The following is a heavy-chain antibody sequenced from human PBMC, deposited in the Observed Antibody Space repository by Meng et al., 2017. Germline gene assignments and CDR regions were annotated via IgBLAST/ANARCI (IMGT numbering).Heavy chain of an antibody. CDR1: GGSISSSSYY. D-gene: IGHD6-13*01. CDR2: IYYSGST. V-gene: IGHV4-39*07. CDR3: ARIIAAAGPLFDY. J-gene: IGHJ4*02. Sequence: SETLSLTCTVSGGSISSSSYYWCWIRQPPGKGLEWIGSIYYSGSTYYNPSLKSRVTISVDTSKNQFSLKLSSVTAADTAVYYCARIIAAAGPLFDYWGQGTLVTVSS.